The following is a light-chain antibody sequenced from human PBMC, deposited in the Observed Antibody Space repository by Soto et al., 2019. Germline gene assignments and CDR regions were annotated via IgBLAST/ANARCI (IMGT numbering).Light chain of an antibody. CDR3: QQRSNWPWT. Sequence: EIVLTQSPATLSLSPGERATLSCRASQSISVYLAWYQQKPGQAPRLLIYDASNRAPGIPARFSGSGSGTDLTLTISSLEPEDFAVYYCQQRSNWPWTFGQGTKVEIK. J-gene: IGKJ1*01. CDR1: QSISVY. V-gene: IGKV3-11*01. CDR2: DAS.